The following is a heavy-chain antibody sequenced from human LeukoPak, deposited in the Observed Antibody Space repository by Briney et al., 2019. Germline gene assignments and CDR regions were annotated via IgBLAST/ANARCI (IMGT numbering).Heavy chain of an antibody. J-gene: IGHJ4*02. Sequence: ASVKVSCKASRYTFTIYYMHWVRQAPGQGLEWMGWINPNSGATSYAQRFQGRVTMTRDTSISTAYMELSGLTSDDTAVYYCARNPPYCTSTSCYNDYWGQGTLVTVSS. D-gene: IGHD2-2*02. V-gene: IGHV1-2*02. CDR2: INPNSGAT. CDR3: ARNPPYCTSTSCYNDY. CDR1: RYTFTIYY.